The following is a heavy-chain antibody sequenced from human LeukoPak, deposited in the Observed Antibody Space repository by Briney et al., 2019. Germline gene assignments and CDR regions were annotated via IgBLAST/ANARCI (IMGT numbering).Heavy chain of an antibody. V-gene: IGHV3-66*01. CDR1: GFTVSSNY. D-gene: IGHD2/OR15-2a*01. Sequence: GGSLRLSCAASGFTVSSNYMSWVRQAPGKGLEWVSVIYSGGSTYYADSVKGRFTISRDNSKNTLYLQMNSLRAEDTAVYYCARDPGRRLRLLPPGGYWGQGTLVTVSS. J-gene: IGHJ4*02. CDR2: IYSGGST. CDR3: ARDPGRRLRLLPPGGY.